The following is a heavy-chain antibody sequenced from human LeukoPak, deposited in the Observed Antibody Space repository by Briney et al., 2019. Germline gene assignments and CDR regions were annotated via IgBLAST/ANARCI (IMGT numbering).Heavy chain of an antibody. J-gene: IGHJ6*03. CDR2: VRYDGSNR. V-gene: IGHV3-30*02. CDR1: GFTFSAYC. D-gene: IGHD5-24*01. CDR3: AKDNTHGYSYSPTKKYYMDV. Sequence: GGSLRLSCATSGFTFSAYCMHWVRQLPGKGLEWVTFVRYDGSNRHYADSVKGRFTDSRDNSKDTLYLQMNRLRAEDTAVYYCAKDNTHGYSYSPTKKYYMDVWGKGTTVTISS.